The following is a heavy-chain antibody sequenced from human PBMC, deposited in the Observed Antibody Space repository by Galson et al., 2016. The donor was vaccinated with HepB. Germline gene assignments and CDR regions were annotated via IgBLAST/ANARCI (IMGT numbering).Heavy chain of an antibody. J-gene: IGHJ6*02. CDR1: GYRFIDNW. CDR2: IYPGDSEV. D-gene: IGHD6-6*01. CDR3: ARVSISSSSFGMDV. V-gene: IGHV5-51*03. Sequence: QSGAEVKKPGQSLMISCEASGYRFIDNWIAWVRQMPGKGPAWMGIIYPGDSEVRYSPSLKGQVSISVDQSINTAYLQWSRLKASDTAMYYCARVSISSSSFGMDVWGQGTTVTVSS.